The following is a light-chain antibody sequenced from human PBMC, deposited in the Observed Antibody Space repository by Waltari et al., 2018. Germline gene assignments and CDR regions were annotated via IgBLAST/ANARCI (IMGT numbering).Light chain of an antibody. CDR1: QGISNW. Sequence: DIRMTQSPSPVSASVGDRVTITCRASQGISNWLAWYQQKPGKAPKLLIYAASSLHSGVPARFGGSGSGTDFTLTISSLQPEDFATYYCQQAHSFPRTFGQGTKVEVK. CDR2: AAS. J-gene: IGKJ1*01. V-gene: IGKV1-12*01. CDR3: QQAHSFPRT.